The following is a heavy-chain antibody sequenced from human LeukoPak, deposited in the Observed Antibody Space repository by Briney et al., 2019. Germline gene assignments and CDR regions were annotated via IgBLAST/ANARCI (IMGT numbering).Heavy chain of an antibody. Sequence: GGSLRLSCAASGFTFSSYWMHWVRYAPGKGLVWVSRINSDGSSTSYADSVKDRFTISRDNAKNTLYLQMNSLRAEDTAVYYCASTDYYYYYMDVWGKGTTVTVSS. CDR1: GFTFSSYW. J-gene: IGHJ6*03. CDR3: ASTDYYYYYMDV. CDR2: INSDGSST. D-gene: IGHD4-17*01. V-gene: IGHV3-74*01.